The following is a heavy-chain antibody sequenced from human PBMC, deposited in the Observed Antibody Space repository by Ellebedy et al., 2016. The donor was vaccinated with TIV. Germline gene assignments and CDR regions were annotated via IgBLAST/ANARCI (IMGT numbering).Heavy chain of an antibody. V-gene: IGHV3-48*03. J-gene: IGHJ4*02. Sequence: GESLKISCAASGFTFSSHEMNWVRLAPGKGLEWVSYISSSGNSIYYADSVKGRFTISRDNAKNSLYLQMNSLRAEDTAVYYCARNWGPLWGQGTLVTVSS. CDR1: GFTFSSHE. CDR2: ISSSGNSI. CDR3: ARNWGPL. D-gene: IGHD3-16*01.